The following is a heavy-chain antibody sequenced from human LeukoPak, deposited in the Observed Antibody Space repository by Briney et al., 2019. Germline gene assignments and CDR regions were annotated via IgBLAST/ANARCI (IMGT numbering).Heavy chain of an antibody. D-gene: IGHD2-8*01. CDR1: GGSFSGYY. V-gene: IGHV4-34*01. J-gene: IGHJ3*02. CDR3: ARGRRYCTNGVRGGYGQDAFDI. Sequence: SETLSLTCAVYGGSFSGYYWSWIRQPPGKGLEWSGEINHSGSTNYNPSLKSRVTISVDTSKNQFSLKLSSVTAADTAVYYCARGRRYCTNGVRGGYGQDAFDIWRQGTMVTVSS. CDR2: INHSGST.